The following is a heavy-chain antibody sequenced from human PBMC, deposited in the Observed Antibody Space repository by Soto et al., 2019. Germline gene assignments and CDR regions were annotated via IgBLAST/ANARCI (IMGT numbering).Heavy chain of an antibody. CDR1: GGSISSYY. Sequence: SETLSLTCTVSGGSISSYYWSWIRQPPGKGLEWIGYIYYSGSTNYNPSLKSRVTISVDTSKNQFSLKLSSVTAADTAVYYCARLYYYDSSGYYPDAFDIWGQGTTVTVSS. J-gene: IGHJ3*02. V-gene: IGHV4-59*01. D-gene: IGHD3-22*01. CDR2: IYYSGST. CDR3: ARLYYYDSSGYYPDAFDI.